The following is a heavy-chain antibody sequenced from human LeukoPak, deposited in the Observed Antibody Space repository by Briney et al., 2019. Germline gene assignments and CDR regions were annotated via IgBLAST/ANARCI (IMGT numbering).Heavy chain of an antibody. V-gene: IGHV3-30*18. J-gene: IGHJ4*02. Sequence: GGSLRPSCAASGFTFSSYGMHWVRQAPGKGLEWVAVISYDGSNKYYADSVKGRFTISRDNSKNTLYLQMNSLRAEDTAVYYCAKDQVAVAGYFDYWGQGTLVTVSS. CDR3: AKDQVAVAGYFDY. CDR1: GFTFSSYG. CDR2: ISYDGSNK. D-gene: IGHD6-19*01.